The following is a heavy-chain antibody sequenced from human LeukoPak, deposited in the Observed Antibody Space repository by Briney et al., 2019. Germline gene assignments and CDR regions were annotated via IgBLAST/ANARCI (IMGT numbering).Heavy chain of an antibody. CDR1: GFTFSNYG. V-gene: IGHV3-33*01. Sequence: PGGSLRLSCAASGFTFSNYGMHWVRQAPGKGLEWVAVVWFDGSNENYADSVKGRFTISRDNSKNTLYLQMNSLRAEDTAVYYCAREGGRYSYGYDPLDYWGQGTLVTVSS. CDR2: VWFDGSNE. CDR3: AREGGRYSYGYDPLDY. J-gene: IGHJ4*02. D-gene: IGHD5-18*01.